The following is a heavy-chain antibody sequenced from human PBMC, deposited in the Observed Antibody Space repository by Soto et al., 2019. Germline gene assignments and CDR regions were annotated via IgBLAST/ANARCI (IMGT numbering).Heavy chain of an antibody. V-gene: IGHV3-30*18. CDR1: GFTFSSYG. CDR3: AKDTAMGEGYFDY. Sequence: QVQLVESGGGVVQPGRSLRLSCAASGFTFSSYGMHWVRQAPGKGLEWVAVISYDGSNKYYADSVKGRFTISRDNSKKTLYLQMNSLRAEDTAVYYCAKDTAMGEGYFDYWGQGTLVTVSS. D-gene: IGHD5-18*01. CDR2: ISYDGSNK. J-gene: IGHJ4*02.